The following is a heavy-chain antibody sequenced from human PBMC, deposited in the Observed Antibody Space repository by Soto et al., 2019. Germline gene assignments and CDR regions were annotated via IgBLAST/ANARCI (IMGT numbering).Heavy chain of an antibody. V-gene: IGHV1-69*06. CDR1: GGTFSSYA. CDR2: IIPIFGTA. D-gene: IGHD3-10*01. CDR3: ASGGITMVRGAPPFPMDV. J-gene: IGHJ6*02. Sequence: QVQLVQSGAEVKKPGSSVKVSCKASGGTFSSYAISWVRQAPGQGLEWMGGIIPIFGTANYAQKFQGRVTSTADKTPSTPYMELSSLRSEDTAVYFCASGGITMVRGAPPFPMDVWGQGTTVTVSS.